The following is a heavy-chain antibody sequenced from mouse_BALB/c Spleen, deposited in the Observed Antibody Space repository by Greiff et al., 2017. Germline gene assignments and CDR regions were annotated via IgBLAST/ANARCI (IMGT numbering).Heavy chain of an antibody. Sequence: EVQRQQSGPELVTPGASVKIPCKASGYTFTDYNMDWVKQSHGKGLEWIGEINPNNGGTIYNQKFTGKATLTVDKSSSTAYMELRSLTSEDTAVYYCARAMYGDDAMDYWGQGTSVTVSA. V-gene: IGHV1-18*01. D-gene: IGHD1-1*01. J-gene: IGHJ4*01. CDR3: ARAMYGDDAMDY. CDR2: INPNNGGT. CDR1: GYTFTDYN.